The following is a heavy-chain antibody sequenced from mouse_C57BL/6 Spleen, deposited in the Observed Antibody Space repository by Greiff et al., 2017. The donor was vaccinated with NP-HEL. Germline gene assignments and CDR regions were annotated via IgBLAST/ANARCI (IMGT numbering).Heavy chain of an antibody. CDR1: GYAFSSSW. CDR3: ARDYAEAWFAY. D-gene: IGHD1-1*02. CDR2: IYPGDGDT. V-gene: IGHV1-82*01. J-gene: IGHJ3*01. Sequence: QVQLKQSGPELVKPGASVKISCKASGYAFSSSWMNWVKQRPGKGLEWIGRIYPGDGDTNSNGKFKGKATLTADKSSSTAYMQLSSLTSEDSAVYFCARDYAEAWFAYWGQGTLVTVSA.